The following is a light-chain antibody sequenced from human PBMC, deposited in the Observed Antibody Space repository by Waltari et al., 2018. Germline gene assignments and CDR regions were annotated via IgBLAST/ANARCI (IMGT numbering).Light chain of an antibody. CDR1: QSVSRP. J-gene: IGKJ1*01. CDR3: QHYVRLPAT. CDR2: NAS. Sequence: EIVLTQSPGSLSSSPGERVTLSCRASQSVSRPLAWYQQKPGQAPRLLIFNASNRATGIPDRFRGSGSETDFSLTISRLEPEDFAVYYCQHYVRLPATFGRGTKVEIK. V-gene: IGKV3-20*01.